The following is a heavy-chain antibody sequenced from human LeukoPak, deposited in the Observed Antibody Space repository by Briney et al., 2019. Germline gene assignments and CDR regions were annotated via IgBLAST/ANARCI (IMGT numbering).Heavy chain of an antibody. CDR3: ARDWAELCSSTTCLFDY. J-gene: IGHJ4*02. CDR1: GGTFSSYD. CDR2: ISAYNGNT. Sequence: RASVKVSCKASGGTFSSYDISWVRQAPGQGLEWMGWISAYNGNTNYAQKLQGRVTMTTDTSTSTAYMELRSLRSDDTAVYYCARDWAELCSSTTCLFDYWGQGTLVTVSS. V-gene: IGHV1-18*01. D-gene: IGHD2-2*01.